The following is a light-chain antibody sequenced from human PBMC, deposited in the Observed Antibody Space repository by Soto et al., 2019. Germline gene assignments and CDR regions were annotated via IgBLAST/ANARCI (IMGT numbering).Light chain of an antibody. J-gene: IGKJ2*01. CDR3: LQHDVSPLT. CDR1: QSVGNNY. CDR2: TAS. V-gene: IGKV3-20*01. Sequence: EIVLTQSPGTLSLSPGDRAILSCRASQSVGNNYLAWYQQKPGQAPRLLIHTASLRATDIPDRFSGSGSATDFALTVSRLEPEDFSVYYCLQHDVSPLTFGQGTTLEI.